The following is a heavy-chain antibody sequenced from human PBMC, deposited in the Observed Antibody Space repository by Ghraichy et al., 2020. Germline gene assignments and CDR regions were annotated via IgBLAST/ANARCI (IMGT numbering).Heavy chain of an antibody. J-gene: IGHJ4*02. CDR3: ATFWKGSPFEY. Sequence: SETLSLTCTVSGGSISSYYWSWVRQPPGKGLEWIGYIFHSGSTSYNPSLKSRVTISVDTSKSQFSLKLTSVTAADTAVYYCATFWKGSPFEYWGQGTLVTVSS. V-gene: IGHV4-59*01. CDR2: IFHSGST. D-gene: IGHD3-3*01. CDR1: GGSISSYY.